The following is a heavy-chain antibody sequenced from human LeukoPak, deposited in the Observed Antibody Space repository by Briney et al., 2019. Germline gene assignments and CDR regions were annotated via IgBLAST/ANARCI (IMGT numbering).Heavy chain of an antibody. CDR2: IFSHGET. CDR3: ARRHYYGSGSDY. Sequence: PGGSLRLSCAASGFTVGNNYMNWVRQAPGKGLEWVSLIFSHGETSYADSVKGRFTISRDNSKNTLYLQMNGLRVEDTAVYYCARRHYYGSGSDYWGQGTLVTVSS. D-gene: IGHD3-10*01. CDR1: GFTVGNNY. V-gene: IGHV3-66*01. J-gene: IGHJ4*02.